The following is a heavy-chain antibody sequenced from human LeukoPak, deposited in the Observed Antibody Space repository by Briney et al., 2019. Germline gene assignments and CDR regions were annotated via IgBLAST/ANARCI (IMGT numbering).Heavy chain of an antibody. CDR1: GYSISSGYY. J-gene: IGHJ5*02. CDR3: ASPTMVRAS. CDR2: IYHSGST. D-gene: IGHD3-10*01. Sequence: PSETLSLTCAVSGYSISSGYYWGGSRQPPGQGLEWIGSIYHSGSTYYNPSLKSRVTISVDASKNQFSLKLSSVTAADTAVYYCASPTMVRASWGQGTLVTVSS. V-gene: IGHV4-38-2*01.